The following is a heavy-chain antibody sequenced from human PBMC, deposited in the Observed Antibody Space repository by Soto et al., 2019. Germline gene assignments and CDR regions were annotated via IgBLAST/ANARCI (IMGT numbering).Heavy chain of an antibody. D-gene: IGHD3-22*01. CDR3: AAVNSKYYYDSSVYDYDDYFDY. J-gene: IGHJ4*02. CDR2: IVVGSGNT. Sequence: SVKVSCKASGFTFTSSAVQWVRQARGQRLEWIGWIVVGSGNTNYAQKFPERVTITRHMSTSTAYMELSSLRSEHTAVYYWAAVNSKYYYDSSVYDYDDYFDYWGQGTLVTVSS. CDR1: GFTFTSSA. V-gene: IGHV1-58*01.